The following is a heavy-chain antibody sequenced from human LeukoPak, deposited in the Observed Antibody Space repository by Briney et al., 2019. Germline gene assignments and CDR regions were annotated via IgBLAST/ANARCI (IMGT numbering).Heavy chain of an antibody. J-gene: IGHJ1*01. CDR3: ASRCGGTSCYTGFQH. CDR1: GGTFSSYA. CDR2: IISIFGRE. D-gene: IGHD2-2*02. Sequence: SVKVSCKASGGTFSSYAISGVRQARGQGLEGMGGIISIFGRENYAQKFQGRVTITADESTSTAYMELSSLRSEDTAVYYCASRCGGTSCYTGFQHWGQGTLVTVSS. V-gene: IGHV1-69*13.